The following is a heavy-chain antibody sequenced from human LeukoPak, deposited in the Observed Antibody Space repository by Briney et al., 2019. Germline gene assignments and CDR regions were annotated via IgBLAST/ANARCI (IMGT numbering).Heavy chain of an antibody. CDR2: INPNSGGT. CDR1: GYTFTGYY. CDR3: ARDRAVVAATIFDY. J-gene: IGHJ4*02. V-gene: IGHV1-2*02. D-gene: IGHD2-15*01. Sequence: GASVKVSCKASGYTFTGYYMHWVRQAPGQGLEWMGWINPNSGGTNYAQKFQGRVTMTRDTSISTAYMELSRLRSDDTAVYYCARDRAVVAATIFDYWGQGTLVTVSS.